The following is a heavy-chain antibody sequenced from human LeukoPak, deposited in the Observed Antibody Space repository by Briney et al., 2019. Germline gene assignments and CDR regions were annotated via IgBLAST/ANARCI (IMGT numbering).Heavy chain of an antibody. D-gene: IGHD3-10*01. CDR2: INPNSGGT. CDR1: GYTFTGYY. V-gene: IGHV1-2*02. Sequence: ASVKVSCKASGYTFTGYYMHWVRQAPGQGLEWMGWINPNSGGTNYAQKFQGRVTMTRDTSISTAHMELSRLRSDDTAVYYCARASITMVRGVRSWFDPWGQGTLVTVSS. CDR3: ARASITMVRGVRSWFDP. J-gene: IGHJ5*02.